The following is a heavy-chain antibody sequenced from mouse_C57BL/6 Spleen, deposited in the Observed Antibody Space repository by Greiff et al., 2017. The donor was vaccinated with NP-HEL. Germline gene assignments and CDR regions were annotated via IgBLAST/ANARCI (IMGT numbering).Heavy chain of an antibody. CDR3: ARALPQAGFAY. CDR2: ISDGGSYT. Sequence: EVQLVESGGGLVKPGGSLKLSCAASGFTFSSYAMSWVRQTPEKRLEWVATISDGGSYTYYPDNVKGRFTISRDNAKNNLYRQMSHLKSEDTAMYYWARALPQAGFAYWGQGTLVTVSA. CDR1: GFTFSSYA. V-gene: IGHV5-4*01. J-gene: IGHJ3*01. D-gene: IGHD2-1*01.